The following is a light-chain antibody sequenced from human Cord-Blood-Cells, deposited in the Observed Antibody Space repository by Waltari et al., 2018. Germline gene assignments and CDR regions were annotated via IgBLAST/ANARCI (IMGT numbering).Light chain of an antibody. CDR3: SSYAGSNNLV. Sequence: QSALTQPPSASGSPGQSVTISCTGTSSDVGGYHLVSWYQQHPGKAPKLMIYEGSKRPSGVPNRFSGSKSGNTASLTVSGLQAEDEADYYCSSYAGSNNLVFGGGTKLTVL. J-gene: IGLJ2*01. CDR1: SSDVGGYHL. V-gene: IGLV2-8*01. CDR2: EGS.